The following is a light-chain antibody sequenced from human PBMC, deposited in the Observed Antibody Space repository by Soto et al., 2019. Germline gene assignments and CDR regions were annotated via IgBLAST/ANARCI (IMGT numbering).Light chain of an antibody. Sequence: QSALTQPASVSGSPGQSITISCTGTSGDVGGYNYVSWYQQHPGKAPKLVIHGISSRPSGVSERFSGSRSGNTASLTISGLQPEDEAYYFCSSYSTTATPCVFGTGTKVTVL. CDR1: SGDVGGYNY. J-gene: IGLJ1*01. V-gene: IGLV2-14*01. CDR2: GIS. CDR3: SSYSTTATPCV.